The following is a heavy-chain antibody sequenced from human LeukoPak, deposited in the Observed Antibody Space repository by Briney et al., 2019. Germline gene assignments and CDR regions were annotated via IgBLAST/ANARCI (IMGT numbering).Heavy chain of an antibody. CDR2: IHHSGSA. D-gene: IGHD3-10*02. V-gene: IGHV4-59*01. CDR3: ARARRVAVRGQYFDF. Sequence: SETLSLTCSVSGVSITNYYWSWIRHSPGKGLESIGFIHHSGSANYNPSLKSRVTMSVDTSKNQFSLKMSSVTAADTAVYHCARARRVAVRGQYFDFWGQGALVTVSS. J-gene: IGHJ4*02. CDR1: GVSITNYY.